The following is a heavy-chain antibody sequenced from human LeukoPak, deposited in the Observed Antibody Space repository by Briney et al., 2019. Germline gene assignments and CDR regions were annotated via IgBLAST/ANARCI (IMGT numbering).Heavy chain of an antibody. Sequence: ASVKVSCKSSGGTFSSYAMSWVRQAPGQGLEWMGGIIPIFGTTKYAQKFQGRVTMTRNTSISTAYMELSSLRSEDTAVYYCARGGGSGSYYLYYFDYWGQGTLVTVSS. CDR2: IIPIFGTT. V-gene: IGHV1-69*05. CDR1: GGTFSSYA. D-gene: IGHD3-10*01. CDR3: ARGGGSGSYYLYYFDY. J-gene: IGHJ4*02.